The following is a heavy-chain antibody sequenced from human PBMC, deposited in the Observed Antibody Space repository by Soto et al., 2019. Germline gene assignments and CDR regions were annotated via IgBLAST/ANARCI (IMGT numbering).Heavy chain of an antibody. CDR3: AGELGIACAAGYYFDS. CDR2: IIPIFGTA. V-gene: IGHV1-69*01. J-gene: IGHJ4*02. CDR1: GGTFSSYA. Sequence: QVQLVQSGAEVKKPGSSGKVSCKASGGTFSSYAISWVRQAPGQGLEWMGGIIPIFGTANYAEKFQGRVKITEDDHTCNAYMELCSMRSEDTAGYYCAGELGIACAAGYYFDSWGQGNLVTGSS. D-gene: IGHD6-13*01.